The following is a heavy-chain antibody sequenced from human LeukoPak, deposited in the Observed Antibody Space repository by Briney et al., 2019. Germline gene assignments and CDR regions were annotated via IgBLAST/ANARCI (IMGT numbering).Heavy chain of an antibody. CDR2: INTDGSST. Sequence: GGSLRLSCAAAGFTFSSYWMHWVRQAPGKGLVWVSRINTDGSSTIYADSVKGRFTISRDNAKNTLYLQMNSLRADDTAVYACARGNEWAFDYWAQGALVTVSS. CDR1: GFTFSSYW. J-gene: IGHJ4*02. D-gene: IGHD1-26*01. V-gene: IGHV3-74*01. CDR3: ARGNEWAFDY.